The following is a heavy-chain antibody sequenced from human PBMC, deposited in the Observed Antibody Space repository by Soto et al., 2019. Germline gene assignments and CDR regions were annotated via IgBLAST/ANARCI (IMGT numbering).Heavy chain of an antibody. V-gene: IGHV3-48*01. D-gene: IGHD4-17*01. CDR3: AREDDYLNWFDP. Sequence: PGGSLRLSCAASGFTFSSYSMNWVRQAPGRGLERVSYISSSSSTIYYADYVKGRFTIPRDNAKNSLYLQMNSLRAEDTAVYYCAREDDYLNWFDPWGQGTLVTVSS. CDR2: ISSSSSTI. J-gene: IGHJ5*02. CDR1: GFTFSSYS.